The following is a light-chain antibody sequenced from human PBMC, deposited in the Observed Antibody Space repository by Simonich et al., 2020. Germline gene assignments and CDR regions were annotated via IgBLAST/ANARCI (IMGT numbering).Light chain of an antibody. J-gene: IGKJ4*01. V-gene: IGKV4-1*01. CDR2: WAS. CDR3: QQYDSTPRT. Sequence: DIVMTQSPASLAVSLGERATIHCKSSQSVLYSSNTKNYLAWYQQKPGQPPKLLIYWASTRESGVPDRFSGSGSGTDFTLTISSLQAEDVAVYYCQQYDSTPRTFGGGTKVEIK. CDR1: QSVLYSSNTKNY.